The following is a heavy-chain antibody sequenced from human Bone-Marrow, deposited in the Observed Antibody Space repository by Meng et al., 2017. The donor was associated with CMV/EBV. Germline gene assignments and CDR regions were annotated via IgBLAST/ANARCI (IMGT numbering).Heavy chain of an antibody. Sequence: GESLKISCVASGFTFSDYAMNWVRQAPGKGLEWVSTISGGGSSTYYSDSVKGRFTISRDNSKNTLYLQMNSLRAEDTAVYYCAKLSGSYYSATQEFDYWGQGTLVTVSS. J-gene: IGHJ4*02. V-gene: IGHV3-23*01. CDR2: ISGGGSST. CDR1: GFTFSDYA. D-gene: IGHD1-26*01. CDR3: AKLSGSYYSATQEFDY.